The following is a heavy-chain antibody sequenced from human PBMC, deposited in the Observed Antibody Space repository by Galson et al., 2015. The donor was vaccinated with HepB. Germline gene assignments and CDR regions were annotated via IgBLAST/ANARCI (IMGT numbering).Heavy chain of an antibody. D-gene: IGHD3-9*01. CDR2: ISSSSSYI. V-gene: IGHV3-21*01. CDR1: GFTFSSYS. J-gene: IGHJ3*02. Sequence: SLRLSCAASGFTFSSYSMNWVRQAPGKGLEWVSSISSSSSYIYYADSVKGRFTISRDNAKNSPYLQMNSLRAEDTAVYYCAREDVLRYFDWSHDAFDIWGQGTMVTVSS. CDR3: AREDVLRYFDWSHDAFDI.